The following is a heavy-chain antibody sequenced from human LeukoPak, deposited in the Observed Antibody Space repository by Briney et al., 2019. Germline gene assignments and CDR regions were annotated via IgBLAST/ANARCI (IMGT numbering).Heavy chain of an antibody. D-gene: IGHD2-15*01. CDR2: IYYSWST. J-gene: IGHJ3*02. V-gene: IGHV4-39*07. CDR1: GGSISSCSYY. Sequence: PSETLSLTCTVSGGSISSCSYYWGWIRQPPGKGLEWIGSIYYSWSTYYNPSLKSRVTISVDTSKNQFSLKLSSVTAADTAVYYCARGPFKVVVAAWSLTPNDAFDIWGQGTMVTVSS. CDR3: ARGPFKVVVAAWSLTPNDAFDI.